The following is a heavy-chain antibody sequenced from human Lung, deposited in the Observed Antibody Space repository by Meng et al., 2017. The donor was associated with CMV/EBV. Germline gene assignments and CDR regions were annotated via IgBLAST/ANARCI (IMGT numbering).Heavy chain of an antibody. J-gene: IGHJ4*02. D-gene: IGHD6-19*01. CDR1: VSTRSSSNW. Sequence: LKRWGQGLVKLSGTLSLTCAVSVSTRSSSNWWSWVRQPPGKGLEWIGEIYHSGRTNYNPSLKSRVTISVDKSKNQFSLKLSSVTAADTAVYYCASFPPPGKQWLVTDYWGQGTLVTVSS. CDR3: ASFPPPGKQWLVTDY. V-gene: IGHV4-4*02. CDR2: IYHSGRT.